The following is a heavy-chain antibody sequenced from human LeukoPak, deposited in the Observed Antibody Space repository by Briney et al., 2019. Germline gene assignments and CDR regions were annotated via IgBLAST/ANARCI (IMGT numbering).Heavy chain of an antibody. CDR2: MNPSSGNT. Sequence: ASVKVSCKASGYTFTSYDINWVRQATGQGLEWMGWMNPSSGNTGYAQKFQGRVTMTRNTSISTAYMELSSLRSEDTAVYYCARGIPLSGDYSYYYYYMDVWGKGTTVTVSS. CDR3: ARGIPLSGDYSYYYYYMDV. J-gene: IGHJ6*03. V-gene: IGHV1-8*01. CDR1: GYTFTSYD. D-gene: IGHD4-17*01.